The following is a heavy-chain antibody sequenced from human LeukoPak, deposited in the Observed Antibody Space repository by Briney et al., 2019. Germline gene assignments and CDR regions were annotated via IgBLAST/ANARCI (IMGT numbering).Heavy chain of an antibody. V-gene: IGHV1-2*04. CDR1: GYTFTGYY. J-gene: IGHJ3*02. CDR3: AREIHGTTASYSAYAFDI. Sequence: GASVKVSCKASGYTFTGYYMHWVRQAPGQGLEWMGWINPNSGGTNYAQKFQGWVTMTRDTSISTAYMELSRLRSDDTAVYYCAREIHGTTASYSAYAFDIWGQGTMVTVSS. CDR2: INPNSGGT. D-gene: IGHD4-17*01.